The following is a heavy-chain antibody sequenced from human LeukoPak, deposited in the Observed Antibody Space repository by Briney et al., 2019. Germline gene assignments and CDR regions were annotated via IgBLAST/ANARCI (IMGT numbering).Heavy chain of an antibody. V-gene: IGHV5-10-1*01. D-gene: IGHD5-12*01. CDR3: ARLDIMATSPFDY. Sequence: GHVTISADKSISTAYLQWSSLKASDTAMYYCARLDIMATSPFDYWGQGTLVTVSS. J-gene: IGHJ4*02.